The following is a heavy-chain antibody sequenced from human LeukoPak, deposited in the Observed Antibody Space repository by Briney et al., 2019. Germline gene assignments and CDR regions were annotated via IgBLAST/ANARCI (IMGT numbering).Heavy chain of an antibody. CDR2: ISAYNGNT. CDR1: GYTFTSYG. Sequence: GASVKVSCKASGYTFTSYGISWVRQAPGQGLEWMGWISAYNGNTNYAQKLQGRVTMTTDTSTSTAYMELRSLRSDDTAVYYCARDPRPFGTGTNWFDPWGQGTLVTVSS. D-gene: IGHD6-13*01. J-gene: IGHJ5*02. CDR3: ARDPRPFGTGTNWFDP. V-gene: IGHV1-18*01.